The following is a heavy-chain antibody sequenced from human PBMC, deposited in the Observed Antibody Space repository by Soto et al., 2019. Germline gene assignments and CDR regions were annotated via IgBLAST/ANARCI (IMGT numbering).Heavy chain of an antibody. CDR2: ISYDGSKK. CDR1: GFTFSSYG. Sequence: QVQLVESGAGVVQPGRSLRLYCAASGFTFSSYGMHWVRQAPGKGLEWVAVISYDGSKKYYADSVKGRFTISRDNSKNTLYLQMNSLRAEDTAVYYCAKALAYYYDSSALGDYWGQGTLVTVSS. J-gene: IGHJ4*02. CDR3: AKALAYYYDSSALGDY. V-gene: IGHV3-30*18. D-gene: IGHD3-22*01.